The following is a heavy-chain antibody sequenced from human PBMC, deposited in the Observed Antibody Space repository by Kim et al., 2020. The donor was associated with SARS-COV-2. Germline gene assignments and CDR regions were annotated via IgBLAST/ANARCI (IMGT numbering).Heavy chain of an antibody. D-gene: IGHD5-18*01. CDR3: ARGLVDVDTAMGGY. J-gene: IGHJ4*02. CDR2: INHSGST. V-gene: IGHV4-34*01. Sequence: SETLSLTCAVYGGSFSGYYWSWIRQPPGKGLEWIGEINHSGSTNYNPSLKSRVTISVDTSKNQFSLKLSSVTAADTAVYYCARGLVDVDTAMGGYWGQGT. CDR1: GGSFSGYY.